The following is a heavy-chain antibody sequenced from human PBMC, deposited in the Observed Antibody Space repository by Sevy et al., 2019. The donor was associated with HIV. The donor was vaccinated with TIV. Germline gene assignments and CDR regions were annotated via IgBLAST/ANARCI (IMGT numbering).Heavy chain of an antibody. V-gene: IGHV1-8*01. CDR2: MNPNSGNT. Sequence: ASVKVSCKASGYTFTSYDINWVRQATGQGLEWMGWMNPNSGNTGYAQKFQGRVTMTRNTSISTAYMELSSLRSEDTAVYYWARFFSTSYYYYSAMDVWGQGTTVTVSS. CDR1: GYTFTSYD. D-gene: IGHD2-2*01. J-gene: IGHJ6*02. CDR3: ARFFSTSYYYYSAMDV.